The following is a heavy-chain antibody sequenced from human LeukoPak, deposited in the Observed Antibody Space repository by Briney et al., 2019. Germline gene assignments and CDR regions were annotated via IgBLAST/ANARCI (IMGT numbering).Heavy chain of an antibody. D-gene: IGHD3-10*01. CDR2: MKNSGDTI. J-gene: IGHJ4*02. CDR3: ARGHFGLDY. V-gene: IGHV3-11*01. CDR1: GFIFTEYY. Sequence: GGSLRLSCAASGFIFTEYYMSWIRQAPGKGLEWVSYMKNSGDTIYYADSVKGRFTIARDNAKISLYPQMNSLRAEDTAVYYCARGHFGLDYWGPGTLVTVSS.